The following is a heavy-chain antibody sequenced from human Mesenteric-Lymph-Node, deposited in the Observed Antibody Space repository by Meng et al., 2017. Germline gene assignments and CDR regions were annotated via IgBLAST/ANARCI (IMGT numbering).Heavy chain of an antibody. Sequence: EGPLVESGGGLVQPGGSLRLSCAASGFTSSRHWMHWVRQAPGKGLEWVSRINGDGSNTKYADSVKGRFTVSRDNAKNTLYLQMNSLRAEDTAVYYCASVKVTTMSDFNYWGQGALVTVSS. CDR1: GFTSSRHW. J-gene: IGHJ4*02. D-gene: IGHD2-21*02. CDR2: INGDGSNT. CDR3: ASVKVTTMSDFNY. V-gene: IGHV3-74*01.